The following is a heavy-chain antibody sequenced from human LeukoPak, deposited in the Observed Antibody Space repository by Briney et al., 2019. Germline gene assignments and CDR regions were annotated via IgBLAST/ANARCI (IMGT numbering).Heavy chain of an antibody. Sequence: SSETLSLTCAVYGGSFSGYYWSWIRQPPGKGLEWIGEINHSGSTNYNPSLKSRVTISVDTSKNQFSLKLSSVTAADTAVYYCARGDGSSAFDIWGQGTMVTVSS. V-gene: IGHV4-34*01. D-gene: IGHD5-24*01. CDR3: ARGDGSSAFDI. J-gene: IGHJ3*02. CDR2: INHSGST. CDR1: GGSFSGYY.